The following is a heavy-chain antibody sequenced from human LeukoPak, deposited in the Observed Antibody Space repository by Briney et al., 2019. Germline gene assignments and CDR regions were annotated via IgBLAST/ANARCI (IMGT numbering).Heavy chain of an antibody. D-gene: IGHD3-22*01. CDR2: IKQDGSEK. CDR1: GFTFSSNW. J-gene: IGHJ6*03. V-gene: IGHV3-7*01. Sequence: GGSLRLSCAASGFTFSSNWMSWVRQAPGKGLEWVANIKQDGSEKYYMDSVKGRFTISRDNAKNSLYLQMNSLRAEDTAVYYCARVGYDSSGYYSAPNYYYYYYMDVWGKGTTVTVSS. CDR3: ARVGYDSSGYYSAPNYYYYYYMDV.